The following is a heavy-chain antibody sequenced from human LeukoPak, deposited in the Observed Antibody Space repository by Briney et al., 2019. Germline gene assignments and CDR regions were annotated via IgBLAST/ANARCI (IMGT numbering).Heavy chain of an antibody. J-gene: IGHJ4*02. D-gene: IGHD4-23*01. CDR3: ARDPDYGGNRGY. CDR2: ISGGGGST. CDR1: GFTFSSYV. V-gene: IGHV3-23*01. Sequence: LPGGSLRLSCAASGFTFSSYVMSWVRQGPVKGLEWVSGISGGGGSTYYADSVKGRFTISRDNSKNSLYLQMNSLRAEDTAVYYCARDPDYGGNRGYWGQGTLVTVSS.